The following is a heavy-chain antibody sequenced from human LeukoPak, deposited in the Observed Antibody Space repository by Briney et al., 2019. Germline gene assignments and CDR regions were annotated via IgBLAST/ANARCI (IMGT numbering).Heavy chain of an antibody. Sequence: GASVKVSCKASGGTFSSYAISWVRQAPGQGLEWMGGIIPIFGTANYAQKFQGRVTITTDESTSTAYMELSSLRSEDTAVYYCARGNSGSSPLLFDYWGQGTLVTVSS. D-gene: IGHD1-26*01. CDR3: ARGNSGSSPLLFDY. V-gene: IGHV1-69*05. J-gene: IGHJ4*02. CDR2: IIPIFGTA. CDR1: GGTFSSYA.